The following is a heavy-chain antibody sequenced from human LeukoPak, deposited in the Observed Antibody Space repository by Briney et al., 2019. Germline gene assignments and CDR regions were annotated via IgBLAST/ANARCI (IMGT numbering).Heavy chain of an antibody. Sequence: ASVKVSCKASGYTFTSYYMHWVRQAPGQGLEWMGIINPSGGSTSYAQKFQGRVTMTRDTSTSTAYMELSSLRSEDTAVYYCARQGEQYSSSSWFDPWGQGTLVTVSS. J-gene: IGHJ5*02. V-gene: IGHV1-46*01. D-gene: IGHD6-6*01. CDR3: ARQGEQYSSSSWFDP. CDR1: GYTFTSYY. CDR2: INPSGGST.